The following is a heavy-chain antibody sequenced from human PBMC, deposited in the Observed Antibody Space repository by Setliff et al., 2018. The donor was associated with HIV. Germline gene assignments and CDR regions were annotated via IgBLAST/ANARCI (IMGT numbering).Heavy chain of an antibody. CDR2: IHHSGSI. CDR3: ARVPSSGWYGGHHYMDV. V-gene: IGHV4-59*11. J-gene: IGHJ6*03. Sequence: SETLSLTCTVSGGSISSHYWNWIRQPPGKGLEWIGYIHHSGSINYNPSLKSRVTISGDASKNQVSLMLSSVTAADTAVYFCARVPSSGWYGGHHYMDVWGKGAAVTVSS. CDR1: GGSISSHY. D-gene: IGHD6-19*01.